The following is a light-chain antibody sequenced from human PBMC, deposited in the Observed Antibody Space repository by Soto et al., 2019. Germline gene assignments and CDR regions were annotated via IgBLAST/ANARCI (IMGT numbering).Light chain of an antibody. CDR2: DAS. CDR1: QSISSW. V-gene: IGKV1-5*01. CDR3: QQYNSYWT. Sequence: IQMNQSTPTLSASVGERVTITCRASQSISSWLAWYQQKPGKAPKLLIYDASSLESGVPSRFSGSGSGTEFTLTISSLQPDYFATYYCQQYNSYWTFGQGTKVDIK. J-gene: IGKJ1*01.